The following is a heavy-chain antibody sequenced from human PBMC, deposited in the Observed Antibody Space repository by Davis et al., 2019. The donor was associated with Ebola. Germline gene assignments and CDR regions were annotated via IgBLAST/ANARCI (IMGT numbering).Heavy chain of an antibody. Sequence: GESLKISCAASGFTFSSYAMSWVRQAPGRGLEWVSYISSSSSYTNYANSVKGRFTISRDNAKNSLYLQMNSLRDEDTAVYYCAAGHYGWGQGTLVTVSS. V-gene: IGHV3-48*02. J-gene: IGHJ4*02. CDR2: ISSSSSYT. CDR3: AAGHYG. D-gene: IGHD4-17*01. CDR1: GFTFSSYA.